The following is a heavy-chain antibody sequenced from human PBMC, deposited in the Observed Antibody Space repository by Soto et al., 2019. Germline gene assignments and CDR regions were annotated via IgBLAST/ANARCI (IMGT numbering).Heavy chain of an antibody. J-gene: IGHJ4*02. CDR1: GGSISSGDYY. CDR2: IYYSGST. CDR3: ARGSLRSDYVLNY. D-gene: IGHD4-17*01. Sequence: SETLSLTCTVSGGSISSGDYYWSWIRQPPGKGLEWIGYIYYSGSTYYNPSLKSRVTISVDTPKNQFSLKLSSVTAADTAVYYCARGSLRSDYVLNYWGQGTLVTVSS. V-gene: IGHV4-30-4*01.